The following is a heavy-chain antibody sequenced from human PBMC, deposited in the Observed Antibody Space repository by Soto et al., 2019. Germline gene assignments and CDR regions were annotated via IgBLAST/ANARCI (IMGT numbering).Heavy chain of an antibody. J-gene: IGHJ6*03. CDR1: GGSISSYY. CDR2: IDYSGST. D-gene: IGHD6-19*01. V-gene: IGHV4-59*01. CDR3: ARIYSSYNYYYLDV. Sequence: SETLSLTRTVSGGSISSYYLNWVRQPPGKGLEWIGYIDYSGSTKYNPSLKSRVTISVDTSKNQFSLKLSSVTAADTAVYYCARIYSSYNYYYLDVWGKGTTVTVSS.